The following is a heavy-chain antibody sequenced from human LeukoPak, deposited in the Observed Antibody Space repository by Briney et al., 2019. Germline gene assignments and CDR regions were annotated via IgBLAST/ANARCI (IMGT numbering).Heavy chain of an antibody. V-gene: IGHV4-59*01. Sequence: SETLSLTCTVAGGSISSYYWSWIRQPPGKGLEWIGYIYCSGSTNYNPSLKSRVRTSVDTSKKQFSLKLSSVTAADTAVYYCARAPRGVVVKSDAFDIWGQGTMVTVSS. CDR1: GGSISSYY. CDR3: ARAPRGVVVKSDAFDI. CDR2: IYCSGST. J-gene: IGHJ3*02. D-gene: IGHD2-15*01.